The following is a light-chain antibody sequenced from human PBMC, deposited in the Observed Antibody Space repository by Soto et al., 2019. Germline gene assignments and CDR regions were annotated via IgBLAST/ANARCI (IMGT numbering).Light chain of an antibody. J-gene: IGKJ5*01. CDR2: GAS. CDR1: QSVSSN. Sequence: EIVMTQSPATLSVSPGERATLSCRASQSVSSNLAWYQQKPGQAPRLLIYGASTRATGIPARFSGSGSGTEFTLTISSLQSEDFAVYYCQQYNNWPPNFGQGTRRESK. CDR3: QQYNNWPPN. V-gene: IGKV3-15*01.